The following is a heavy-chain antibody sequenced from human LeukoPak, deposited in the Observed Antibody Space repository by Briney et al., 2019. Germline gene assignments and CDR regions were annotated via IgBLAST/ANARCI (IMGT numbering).Heavy chain of an antibody. J-gene: IGHJ6*02. V-gene: IGHV1-24*01. Sequence: ASVKVSCKVSGYTLTELSMHWVRQAPGKGLEWMGGFDPEDGETIYAQKFQGRVTMTEDTSTDTAYMELSSLRSEDTAVYYCATRYCSSTSCPPLPGRKHYYYYGMDVWGQGTTVTVSS. CDR1: GYTLTELS. CDR2: FDPEDGET. CDR3: ATRYCSSTSCPPLPGRKHYYYYGMDV. D-gene: IGHD2-2*01.